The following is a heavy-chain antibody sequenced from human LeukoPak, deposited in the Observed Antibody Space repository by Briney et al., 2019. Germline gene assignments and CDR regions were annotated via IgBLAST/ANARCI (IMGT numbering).Heavy chain of an antibody. CDR3: AGATLYGNTGFRLDP. CDR1: GGSINNYY. V-gene: IGHV4-59*13. J-gene: IGHJ5*02. CDR2: IYYSGST. D-gene: IGHD2/OR15-2a*01. Sequence: SETLSLTCIVSGGSINNYYWNWIRQPPGKGLEYLGYIYYSGSTKYNPSLKSRVTMSVDTSKNQFSLKLTSVTAADTAVYYCAGATLYGNTGFRLDPWGQGTLVTVSS.